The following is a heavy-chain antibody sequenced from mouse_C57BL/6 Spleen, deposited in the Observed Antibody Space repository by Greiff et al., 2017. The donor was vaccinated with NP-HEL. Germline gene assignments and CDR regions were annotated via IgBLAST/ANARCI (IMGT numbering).Heavy chain of an antibody. V-gene: IGHV1-66*01. J-gene: IGHJ2*01. D-gene: IGHD2-2*01. CDR1: GYSFTSYY. Sequence: QVQLQQSGPELVKPGASVKISCKASGYSFTSYYIHWVKQRPGQGLEWIGWIYPGSGNTKYNEKFKGKATLTADTSSSTAYMQLSSLTSEDSAVYYCARSLYYGYGDYWGQGTTLTVSS. CDR3: ARSLYYGYGDY. CDR2: IYPGSGNT.